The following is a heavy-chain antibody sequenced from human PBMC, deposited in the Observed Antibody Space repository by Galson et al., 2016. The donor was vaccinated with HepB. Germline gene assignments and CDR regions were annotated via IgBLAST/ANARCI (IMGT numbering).Heavy chain of an antibody. CDR1: GFTFSSYD. CDR2: IYTAGDT. J-gene: IGHJ6*04. V-gene: IGHV3-13*01. CDR3: ARGSYSSDWYRTSAYDFGMDV. Sequence: SLRLSCAAPGFTFSSYDMYWVRQAPGKGLEWVSSIYTAGDTDYPGSVEGRFTVSRENAKNSLYLHMNSLRAGDTAVYYCARGSYSSDWYRTSAYDFGMDVWGKGTPVTVSS. D-gene: IGHD6-19*01.